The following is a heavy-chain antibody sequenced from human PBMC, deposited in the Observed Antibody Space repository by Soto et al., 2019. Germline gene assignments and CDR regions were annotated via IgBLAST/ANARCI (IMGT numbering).Heavy chain of an antibody. CDR3: AKDGGSSRPPYWYFDL. J-gene: IGHJ2*01. CDR2: ISYDGSNK. CDR1: GFTFSSYG. V-gene: IGHV3-30*18. Sequence: VRSLRLSCAASGFTFSSYGMHWVRQAPGKGLEWVAVISYDGSNKYYADSVKGRFTISRDNSKNTLYLQMNSLRAEDTAVYYCAKDGGSSRPPYWYFDLWGRGTLVTVSS. D-gene: IGHD6-13*01.